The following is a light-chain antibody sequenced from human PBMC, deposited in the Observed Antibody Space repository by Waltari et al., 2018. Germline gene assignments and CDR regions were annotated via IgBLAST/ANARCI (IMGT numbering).Light chain of an antibody. J-gene: IGLJ2*01. CDR3: CSYAGSYSVL. CDR1: STDVAAYNY. V-gene: IGLV2-11*01. Sequence: QSALTQPRSVSGSPGQSVTISCTGTSTDVAAYNYVSWYQPDPVKSPTLLIFYVSKRPSGLPVRFSGSKSDNTASLPISGRQAEDEAEYYCCSYAGSYSVLFGGGTNLTVL. CDR2: YVS.